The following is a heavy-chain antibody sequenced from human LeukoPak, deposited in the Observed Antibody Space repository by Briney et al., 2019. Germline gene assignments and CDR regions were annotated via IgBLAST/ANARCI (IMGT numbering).Heavy chain of an antibody. CDR2: ISSSSSSYI. CDR1: GFTFSSYS. J-gene: IGHJ5*02. Sequence: KPGGSLRLSCAASGFTFSSYSMNWVRQAPGKGLEWVSSISSSSSSYIYYADSVKGRFTISRDNAKNSLYLQMNSLRAEDTAVYYCARSGWELHNWFDPWGQGTLVTVSS. V-gene: IGHV3-21*01. D-gene: IGHD1-26*01. CDR3: ARSGWELHNWFDP.